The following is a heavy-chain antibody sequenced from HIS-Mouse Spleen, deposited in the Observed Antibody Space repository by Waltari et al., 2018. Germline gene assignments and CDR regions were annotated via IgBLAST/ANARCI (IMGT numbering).Heavy chain of an antibody. J-gene: IGHJ4*02. CDR1: GYTFTSYD. V-gene: IGHV1-8*01. D-gene: IGHD3-3*01. CDR2: MNPNRGNT. CDR3: ARVYYDCWSGYYY. Sequence: QVQLVQSGAEVKKPGASVKVSCKASGYTFTSYDINWVRQATGQGLEWMGWMNPNRGNTGDAQKFQGRGTMTRNTSISTAYMELRSLRSEETAVYYCARVYYDCWSGYYYWGQGTLVTVSS.